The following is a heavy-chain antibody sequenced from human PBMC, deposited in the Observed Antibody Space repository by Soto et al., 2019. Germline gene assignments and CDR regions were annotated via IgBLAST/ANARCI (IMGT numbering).Heavy chain of an antibody. D-gene: IGHD6-19*01. J-gene: IGHJ4*02. CDR2: ISGSGGST. CDR3: ASRSSGWYFDY. V-gene: IGHV3-23*01. Sequence: PGGSLRLSCAASGFTFSSYAINWVRQAPGKGLEWVSVISGSGGSTYYADSVKGRFTISRDNSKNTLYLQMNSLRVEDTAVYYCASRSSGWYFDYWGQGTLVSVSS. CDR1: GFTFSSYA.